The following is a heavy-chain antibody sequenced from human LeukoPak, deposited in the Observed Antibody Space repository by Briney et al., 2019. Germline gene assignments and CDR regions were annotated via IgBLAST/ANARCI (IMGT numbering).Heavy chain of an antibody. V-gene: IGHV1-8*01. CDR2: MNPNSGNT. CDR1: GYTFTSYD. CDR3: ARGLTYYYDSSGYVY. D-gene: IGHD3-22*01. J-gene: IGHJ4*02. Sequence: ASVKVSCKASGYTFTSYDINWVRQATGQGLEWMGWMNPNSGNTGYAQKFQGRVTMTRNTSISAAYMELSSLRSEDTAVYYCARGLTYYYDSSGYVYWGQGTLVTVSS.